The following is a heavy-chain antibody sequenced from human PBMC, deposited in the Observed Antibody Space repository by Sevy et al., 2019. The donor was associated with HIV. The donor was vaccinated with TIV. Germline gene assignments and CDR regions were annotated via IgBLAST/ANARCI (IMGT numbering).Heavy chain of an antibody. CDR2: IFYSRST. CDR3: ARGSPELFYGMDV. J-gene: IGHJ6*02. Sequence: SETLSLTCTVSGDSISGYYWNWIRQPPGKGLEWIGYIFYSRSTTYNPSLKSRVTISKDTSKNQFSLKLTSVTAADTAVYYCARGSPELFYGMDVWGQGTTVTVSS. D-gene: IGHD1-7*01. CDR1: GDSISGYY. V-gene: IGHV4-59*01.